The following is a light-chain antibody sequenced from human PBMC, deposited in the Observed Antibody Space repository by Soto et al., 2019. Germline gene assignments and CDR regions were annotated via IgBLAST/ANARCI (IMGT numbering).Light chain of an antibody. CDR2: GAS. CDR3: QQYNNWWT. J-gene: IGKJ1*01. V-gene: IGKV3-15*01. Sequence: EIVMMQAPATLSVSQGERATLSCRASQSVSSNLAWYQQKPGQAPRLLIYGASTRATGIPARFSGSGSGTEFTLTISSLQSEDFAVYYCQQYNNWWTFGQGTKVDIK. CDR1: QSVSSN.